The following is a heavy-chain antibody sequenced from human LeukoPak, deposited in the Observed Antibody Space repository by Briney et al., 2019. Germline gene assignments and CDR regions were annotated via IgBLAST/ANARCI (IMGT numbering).Heavy chain of an antibody. V-gene: IGHV3-74*01. J-gene: IGHJ5*02. Sequence: GVSVRLSCGASGYTFSSHWMHWVRQTPGKGLVWVSRINIDGSDTLCADSAKGRFTISRDNAKNMLYLKMHSVRDADTAVYYCVREVSGDRWYNWFDPWGEGTLVTVSS. CDR3: VREVSGDRWYNWFDP. CDR1: GYTFSSHW. CDR2: INIDGSDT. D-gene: IGHD4-17*01.